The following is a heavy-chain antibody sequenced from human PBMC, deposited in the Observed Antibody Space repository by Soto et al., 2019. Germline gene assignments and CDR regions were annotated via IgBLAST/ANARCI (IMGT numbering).Heavy chain of an antibody. CDR1: GYTFTGYY. J-gene: IGHJ4*02. CDR3: ARVYDSSGYPHFDY. D-gene: IGHD3-22*01. CDR2: INPNSGGT. Sequence: ASVKVSCKASGYTFTGYYMHWVRQAPGQGLEWMGWINPNSGGTNYAQKFQGWVTMTRDTSISTAYMELSRLRSDDTAVYYCARVYDSSGYPHFDYWGQGTLVTVSS. V-gene: IGHV1-2*04.